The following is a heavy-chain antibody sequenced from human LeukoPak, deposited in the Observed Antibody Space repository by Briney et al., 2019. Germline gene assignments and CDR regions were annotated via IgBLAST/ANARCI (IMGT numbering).Heavy chain of an antibody. D-gene: IGHD5-12*01. V-gene: IGHV3-48*02. CDR1: AFTFSSYS. J-gene: IGHJ4*02. CDR3: AREQDSGYDFDY. CDR2: ISSSSSTI. Sequence: GGSLRLSCAASAFTFSSYSMNWVRQAPGKGLEWVSHISSSSSTIYYADSVKGRFTISRDNAKNSLYLQMNSLRDEDTAVYYCAREQDSGYDFDYWGQGTLLTVSS.